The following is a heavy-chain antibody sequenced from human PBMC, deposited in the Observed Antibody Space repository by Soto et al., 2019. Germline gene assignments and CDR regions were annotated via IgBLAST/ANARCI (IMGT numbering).Heavy chain of an antibody. D-gene: IGHD2-21*01. CDR2: ISYDGGSQ. J-gene: IGHJ3*02. V-gene: IGHV3-30*18. CDR3: AKVWVEMSTNDAFDI. CDR1: GFTFSSYG. Sequence: QVELVESGGGVVHPGTSLRLSCAASGFTFSSYGLHWVRQAPGKGLEWVAGISYDGGSQYYADSVKGRFTISRDDSKNTLYLQMNSPRTEDTDVYHCAKVWVEMSTNDAFDIWGQGTMVTVS.